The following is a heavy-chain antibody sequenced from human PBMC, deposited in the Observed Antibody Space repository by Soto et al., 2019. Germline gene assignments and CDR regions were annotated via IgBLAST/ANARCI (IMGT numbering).Heavy chain of an antibody. V-gene: IGHV3-7*01. CDR2: IKQDGSAK. D-gene: IGHD6-19*01. CDR3: ASWLKTSGWYVLLEGSFDY. J-gene: IGHJ4*02. Sequence: APGKELEWVANIKQDGSAKYYVDSVKGRFTISRDNAKNSLYLQMNSLRAEDTAVYYCASWLKTSGWYVLLEGSFDYWGQGTLVTVSS.